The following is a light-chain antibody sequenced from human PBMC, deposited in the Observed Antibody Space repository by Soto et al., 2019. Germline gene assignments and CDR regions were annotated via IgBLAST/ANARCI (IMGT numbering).Light chain of an antibody. Sequence: QSALPQPASVSGSPGQSITISCTGTSSDVGGYNYVSWYQQHPGKAPKLMIYDVSNRPPGVSNRFSGSKSGNTASLTISGLQAEDEADYYCSSYTSSSTLGVFGTGTKVTVL. V-gene: IGLV2-14*01. CDR1: SSDVGGYNY. CDR2: DVS. J-gene: IGLJ1*01. CDR3: SSYTSSSTLGV.